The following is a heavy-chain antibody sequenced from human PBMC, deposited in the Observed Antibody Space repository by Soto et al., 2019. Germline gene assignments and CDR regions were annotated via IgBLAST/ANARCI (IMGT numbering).Heavy chain of an antibody. CDR1: GFTFSSYW. J-gene: IGHJ6*02. Sequence: EVQLVESGGGLVQPGGSLRLSCAASGFTFSSYWMHWVRQAPGKGLVWVSRINSDGSSTSYADSVKGRFTISRDNXKXPXXLQMNSLRAEDTAVYYCASTYCSSTSCLVAYGMDVWGQGTTVTVSS. D-gene: IGHD2-2*01. CDR2: INSDGSST. CDR3: ASTYCSSTSCLVAYGMDV. V-gene: IGHV3-74*01.